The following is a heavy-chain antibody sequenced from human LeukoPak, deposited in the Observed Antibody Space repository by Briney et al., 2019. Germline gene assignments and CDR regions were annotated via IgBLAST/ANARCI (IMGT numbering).Heavy chain of an antibody. Sequence: GGSLRLSCAASGFFFSRYAIHWVRQGPGKGLQYVAAINTNGGNTYYANSVKGRFTIFRDNSKNTVYLQMDSLRFEDMGLYYCTRARTGPFDIWGRGTMVTVSS. CDR2: INTNGGNT. CDR3: TRARTGPFDI. V-gene: IGHV3-64*01. J-gene: IGHJ3*02. CDR1: GFFFSRYA.